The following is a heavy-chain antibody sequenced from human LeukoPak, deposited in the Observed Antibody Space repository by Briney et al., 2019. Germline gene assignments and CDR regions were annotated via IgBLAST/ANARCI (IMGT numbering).Heavy chain of an antibody. CDR2: LRSDGSDK. V-gene: IGHV3-30*02. Sequence: GGSLRLSCAASGFIFSTYGMHWVRQAPGKGLEWVAFLRSDGSDKYYADSVKGRFTISRDNSKNTLYLLMNSLRAEDTAVYYCTKHDSSSYYWGQGTLVTVSS. CDR1: GFIFSTYG. CDR3: TKHDSSSYY. J-gene: IGHJ4*02. D-gene: IGHD3-22*01.